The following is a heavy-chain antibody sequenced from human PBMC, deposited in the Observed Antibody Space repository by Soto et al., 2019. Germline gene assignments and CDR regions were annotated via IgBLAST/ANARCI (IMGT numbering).Heavy chain of an antibody. CDR1: GVAISGYA. V-gene: IGHV3-23*01. Sequence: GGSLRLSCIASGVAISGYAMSWVRQAPGQGLQWVSYISHSGDNTYYADAVKGRFTISRDNSKNTLYLQMNSPRAEDTAEYYCLTWSQNVLTGPDGYGMDVWGQGTTVTVYS. CDR2: ISHSGDNT. D-gene: IGHD3-9*01. J-gene: IGHJ6*02. CDR3: LTWSQNVLTGPDGYGMDV.